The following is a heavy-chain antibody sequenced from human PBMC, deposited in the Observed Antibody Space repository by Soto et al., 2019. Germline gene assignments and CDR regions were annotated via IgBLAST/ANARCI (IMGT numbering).Heavy chain of an antibody. J-gene: IGHJ4*02. D-gene: IGHD5-12*01. Sequence: GESLKISCKGSGYTFSAYWIAWVRQMPGKGLEWMGLIFPSDSDTRYSPSFQGQVTISVDKSISTAYLQWSSLKASDTAIYYCARQYVSVPTIPMLSYDFWGQGTLVTVSS. CDR1: GYTFSAYW. CDR3: ARQYVSVPTIPMLSYDF. V-gene: IGHV5-51*01. CDR2: IFPSDSDT.